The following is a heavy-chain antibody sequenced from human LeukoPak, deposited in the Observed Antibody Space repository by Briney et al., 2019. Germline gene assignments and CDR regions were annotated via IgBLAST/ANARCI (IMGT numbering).Heavy chain of an antibody. Sequence: GGSLRLSCGASGFRFSDYYMAWIRQAPGKGLEWISYISYSGSPIDYADSMKGRFTISRDNAKNSLYLQMDSLRVEDTAVYYCARGLYSYDYWGQGTRVSVSS. J-gene: IGHJ4*02. D-gene: IGHD3-16*01. V-gene: IGHV3-11*04. CDR1: GFRFSDYY. CDR3: ARGLYSYDY. CDR2: ISYSGSPI.